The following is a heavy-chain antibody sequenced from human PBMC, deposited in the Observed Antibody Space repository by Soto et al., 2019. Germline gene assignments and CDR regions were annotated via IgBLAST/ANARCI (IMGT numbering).Heavy chain of an antibody. CDR3: ARAYSSGWPYYYYGMDV. J-gene: IGHJ6*02. Sequence: ASVKVSCKASGYTFTGYYMHWVRQAPGQGLEWMGWINPNSGGTNYAQKFQGWVTLTRDTSISTAYMELSRLRSDDTAVYYCARAYSSGWPYYYYGMDVWGQGTTVTVSS. D-gene: IGHD6-19*01. CDR2: INPNSGGT. V-gene: IGHV1-2*04. CDR1: GYTFTGYY.